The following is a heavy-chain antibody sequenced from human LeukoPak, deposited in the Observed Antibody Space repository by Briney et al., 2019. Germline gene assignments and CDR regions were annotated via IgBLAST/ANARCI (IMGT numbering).Heavy chain of an antibody. CDR1: GFTFSSYG. Sequence: PGGSLRLSCAASGFTFSSYGMHWVRQAPGKGLGWVAFIRYDGSNKYYADSVKGRFTISRDNSKNTLYLQMNSLRAEDTAVYYCAKDASWSSGSTLDYWGQGTLVTVSS. CDR3: AKDASWSSGSTLDY. J-gene: IGHJ4*02. D-gene: IGHD2-15*01. V-gene: IGHV3-30*02. CDR2: IRYDGSNK.